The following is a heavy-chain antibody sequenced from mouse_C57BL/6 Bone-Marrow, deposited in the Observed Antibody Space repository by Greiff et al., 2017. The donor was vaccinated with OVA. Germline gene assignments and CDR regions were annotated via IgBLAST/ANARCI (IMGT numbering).Heavy chain of an antibody. CDR2: IYPRDGST. D-gene: IGHD1-1*01. CDR3: AYYYGSSRYRYFDV. Sequence: QVQLKQSGPELVKPGASVKLSCKASGYTFTSYDINWVKQRPGQGLEWIGWIYPRDGSTKYNEKFKGKATLTVDTSSSTAYMELHSLTSEDSAVYFCAYYYGSSRYRYFDVWGTGTTVTVSS. J-gene: IGHJ1*03. CDR1: GYTFTSYD. V-gene: IGHV1-85*01.